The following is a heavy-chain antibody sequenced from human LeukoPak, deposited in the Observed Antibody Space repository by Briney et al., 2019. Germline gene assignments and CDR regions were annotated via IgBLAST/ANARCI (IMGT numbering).Heavy chain of an antibody. J-gene: IGHJ6*03. V-gene: IGHV3-21*01. CDR2: ISSTSDYI. CDR3: ASTPYCSGTSCSDYYYYYYMDV. D-gene: IGHD2-2*01. CDR1: GFSFSGYT. Sequence: PGGSLRLSCGASGFSFSGYTINWVRKAPGKGREWVSSISSTSDYIYYADSVKGRFTISRDNAKNSLFLQMNSLRAEDTAVYYCASTPYCSGTSCSDYYYYYYMDVWGKGTTVTVSS.